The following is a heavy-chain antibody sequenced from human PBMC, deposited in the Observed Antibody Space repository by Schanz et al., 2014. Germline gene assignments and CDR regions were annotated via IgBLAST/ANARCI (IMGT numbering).Heavy chain of an antibody. J-gene: IGHJ3*02. CDR2: IIPVLAIA. D-gene: IGHD2-15*01. CDR3: ARGGGPEDVFDI. V-gene: IGHV1-69*02. CDR1: GGTFSSYS. Sequence: QVQLVQSGAEVKKPGSSVKVSCKASGGTFSSYSISWVRQAPGQGLEWMGRIIPVLAIADYAQKLQGRVTMTADTSTSTAYMDLRSLRSDDTAVYFCARGGGPEDVFDIWGQGTMVTVSS.